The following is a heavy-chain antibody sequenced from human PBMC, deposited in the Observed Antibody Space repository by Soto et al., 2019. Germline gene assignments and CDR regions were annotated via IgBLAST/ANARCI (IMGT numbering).Heavy chain of an antibody. CDR1: GFTFSSYW. D-gene: IGHD2-15*01. Sequence: EVQLVESGGGLVQPGESLRLSCAASGFTFSSYWMHWVRQAPGKGLVWVSRINSDGSSTSYAGSVKGQFTISRDNAKNTLYLKRNSLGAEETAVYYCVRTSLVVAAATREDYWGQGTLVTVSS. J-gene: IGHJ4*02. CDR3: VRTSLVVAAATREDY. V-gene: IGHV3-74*01. CDR2: INSDGSST.